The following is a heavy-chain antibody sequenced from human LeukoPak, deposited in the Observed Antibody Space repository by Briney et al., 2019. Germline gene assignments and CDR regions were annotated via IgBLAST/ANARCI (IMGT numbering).Heavy chain of an antibody. CDR3: ARGSMVRGVIMFDY. J-gene: IGHJ4*02. D-gene: IGHD3-10*01. Sequence: SVKVSFKASGGTFSSYAISWVRQAPGQGLEWMGGIIPIFGTANYAQKFQGRVTITADESTSTAYMALSSLRSEDTAVYYCARGSMVRGVIMFDYWGQGTLVTVSS. CDR2: IIPIFGTA. V-gene: IGHV1-69*13. CDR1: GGTFSSYA.